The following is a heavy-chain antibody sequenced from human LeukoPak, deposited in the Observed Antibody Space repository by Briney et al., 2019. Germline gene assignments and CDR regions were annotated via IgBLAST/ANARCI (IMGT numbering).Heavy chain of an antibody. D-gene: IGHD5-18*01. CDR3: ARTGNTAMVPLDY. V-gene: IGHV4-4*02. Sequence: SETLSLTCAVSAGSISGSNWWTWVRQSPGKGLEWIGEIYHGGSTNYNPSLKSRVTISVDKSKNQFSLNVNSVTAADTAVYYCARTGNTAMVPLDYWGQGTLVTVSS. J-gene: IGHJ4*02. CDR1: AGSISGSNW. CDR2: IYHGGST.